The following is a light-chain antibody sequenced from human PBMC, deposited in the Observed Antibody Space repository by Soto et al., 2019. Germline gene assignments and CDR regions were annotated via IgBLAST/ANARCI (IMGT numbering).Light chain of an antibody. CDR2: GAS. V-gene: IGKV3D-15*01. CDR1: QSVSNN. CDR3: QQYSIWRT. J-gene: IGKJ1*01. Sequence: EIVMTHSPATLSVSPGERATLSCRASQSVSNNLAWYQQKPGQAPRLLIYGASNRATGIPDRFSGSGSGTDFTLTISRLEPEDFAVYYCQQYSIWRTFGQGTKVDIK.